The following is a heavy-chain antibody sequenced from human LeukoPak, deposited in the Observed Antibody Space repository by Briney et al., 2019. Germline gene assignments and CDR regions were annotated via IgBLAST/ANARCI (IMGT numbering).Heavy chain of an antibody. J-gene: IGHJ4*02. CDR2: IYASGST. Sequence: SETLSLTCTVSGGSISSYYWSWIRQPAGKGLEWIGRIYASGSTNYNPSFKSRVTMSLDTSKNQFSLKLSSVTAADTAVYYCARDRIYGSGSDHFDYWGQGTLVTVSS. CDR3: ARDRIYGSGSDHFDY. D-gene: IGHD3-10*01. V-gene: IGHV4-4*07. CDR1: GGSISSYY.